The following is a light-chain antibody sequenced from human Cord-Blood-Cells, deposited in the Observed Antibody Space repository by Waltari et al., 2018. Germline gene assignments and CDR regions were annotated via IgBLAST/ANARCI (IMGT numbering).Light chain of an antibody. J-gene: IGLJ3*02. V-gene: IGLV3-19*01. CDR1: SLTSYY. CDR2: GKN. CDR3: NSRDSSGNHLV. Sequence: SSELPQDPAVSVALGLTVRFPFQGYSLTSYYVRLYQQKPGQAPVLVIYGKNNRPSVIPDRFSGSSSGNTASLTITGAQAEDEADYYCNSRDSSGNHLVFGGGTKLTVL.